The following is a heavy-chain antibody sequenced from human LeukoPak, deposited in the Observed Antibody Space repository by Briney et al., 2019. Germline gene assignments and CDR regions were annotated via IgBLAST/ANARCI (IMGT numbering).Heavy chain of an antibody. CDR1: GGSFSGYY. D-gene: IGHD3-3*01. CDR2: INHSGST. J-gene: IGHJ5*02. Sequence: PSETLSLTCAVYGGSFSGYYWSWIRQPPGKGLEWIGEINHSGSTNYNPSLKSRVTISVDTSKNQFSLKLSSVTAADTAVYYCARGVMYYDFWSGYSNWFDPWGQGTLVTVSS. CDR3: ARGVMYYDFWSGYSNWFDP. V-gene: IGHV4-34*01.